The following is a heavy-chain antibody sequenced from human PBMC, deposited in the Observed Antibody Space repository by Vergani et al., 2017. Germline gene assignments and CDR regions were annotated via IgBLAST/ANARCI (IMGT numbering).Heavy chain of an antibody. CDR2: INPISGGT. D-gene: IGHD2-2*01. CDR1: GYTFSGYY. V-gene: IGHV1-2*02. J-gene: IGHJ5*02. CDR3: ARDSRYCSSTSCYVGRDWFDP. Sequence: QVQLVQSGAEVKKPGASVKVSCKASGYTFSGYYMHWVRQAPGQGLEWVGWINPISGGTNYAQKFQGRVTMTRDTSTSTAYMELRSLRSDDTAVYYCARDSRYCSSTSCYVGRDWFDPWGQGTLVTVSS.